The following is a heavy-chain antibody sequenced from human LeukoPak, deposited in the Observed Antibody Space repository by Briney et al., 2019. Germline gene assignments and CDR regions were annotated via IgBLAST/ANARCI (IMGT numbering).Heavy chain of an antibody. CDR3: AKDMGSNAPFFDY. D-gene: IGHD4-11*01. V-gene: IGHV3-23*01. J-gene: IGHJ4*02. Sequence: GSLRLSCAASGFTFSSYAMSWVRQAPGKGLEWVSAISGSGGSTYYADSVKGRFTISRDNSKNSLYLQMNSLRTEDTALYYCAKDMGSNAPFFDYWGQGTLVTVSS. CDR2: ISGSGGST. CDR1: GFTFSSYA.